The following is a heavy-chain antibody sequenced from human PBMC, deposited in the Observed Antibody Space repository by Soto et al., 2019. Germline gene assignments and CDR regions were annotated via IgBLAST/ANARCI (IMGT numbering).Heavy chain of an antibody. CDR2: MNPGSGDT. J-gene: IGHJ5*02. CDR1: GYTFTNND. CDR3: VRDRYSSSGWFDP. Sequence: ASVKVSCKASGYTFTNNDVSWVRQATGQGLEWMGWMNPGSGDTGYAQKFQGRVTMTRDISIATAYMELNSLTSEDTAIYYCVRDRYSSSGWFDPWGQGTPVTVSS. V-gene: IGHV1-8*02. D-gene: IGHD3-10*01.